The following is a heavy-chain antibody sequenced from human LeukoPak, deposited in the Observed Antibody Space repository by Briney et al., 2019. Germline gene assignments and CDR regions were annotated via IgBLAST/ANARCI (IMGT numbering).Heavy chain of an antibody. CDR3: ARAGWELLY. CDR2: ISSSSSTI. Sequence: GGSLRLSCTASGFTLSSYGMHWVRQAPGKGLEWVSYISSSSSTIYYADSVKGRFTISRDNAKNSLYLQMNSLRAEDTAVYYCARAGWELLYWGQGTLVTVSS. J-gene: IGHJ4*02. D-gene: IGHD1-26*01. CDR1: GFTLSSYG. V-gene: IGHV3-48*01.